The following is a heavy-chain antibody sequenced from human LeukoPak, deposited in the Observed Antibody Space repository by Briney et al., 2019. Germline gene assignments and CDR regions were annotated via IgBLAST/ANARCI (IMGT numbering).Heavy chain of an antibody. D-gene: IGHD3-10*01. V-gene: IGHV4-39*01. CDR2: IYYSGST. CDR1: GGSISSSSYY. CDR3: ARQGAYYYGSGIGAFDI. J-gene: IGHJ3*02. Sequence: SETLSLTCTVSGGSISSSSYYWGWIRQPPGKGLEWIGSIYYSGSTYYNPSLKSRVTISVDTSKNQFSLKLSSVTAADTAVYYCARQGAYYYGSGIGAFDIWGQGTMVTVSS.